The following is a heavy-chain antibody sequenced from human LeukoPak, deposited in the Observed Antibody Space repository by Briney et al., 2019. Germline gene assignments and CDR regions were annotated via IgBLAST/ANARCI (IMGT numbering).Heavy chain of an antibody. CDR3: ARAGISSGWYHQDY. V-gene: IGHV4-39*07. CDR2: IYYSGHT. CDR1: GGSISSNYYY. Sequence: SETLSLTCTVSGGSISSNYYYWGWIRQPPGKGLEWIGSIYYSGHTYYNPSLKSRVTISVDTSKNQFSLKLSSVTAADTAVYYCARAGISSGWYHQDYWGQGTLVTVSS. J-gene: IGHJ4*02. D-gene: IGHD6-19*01.